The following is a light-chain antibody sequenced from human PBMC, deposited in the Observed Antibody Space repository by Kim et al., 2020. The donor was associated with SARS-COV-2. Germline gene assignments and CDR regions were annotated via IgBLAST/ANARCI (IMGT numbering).Light chain of an antibody. CDR3: SSYTSSSTYV. CDR2: DVS. J-gene: IGLJ1*01. CDR1: SSDVGGYNY. Sequence: QSALTQPASVSGSPGQSITISCTGTSSDVGGYNYVSWYQQHPGKAPKLMIYDVSKRPSGVSNRFSGSKSGNTASLTISGLQAEDEADYYCSSYTSSSTYVFGTWTKV. V-gene: IGLV2-14*01.